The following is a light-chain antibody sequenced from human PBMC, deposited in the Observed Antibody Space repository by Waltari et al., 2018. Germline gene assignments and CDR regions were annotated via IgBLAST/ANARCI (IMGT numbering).Light chain of an antibody. Sequence: SHELTQPPSVSVSPGQTARITCSGDILRNLYAYWYQQRPGQAPVVVIYKDNERPSGIPGRFSGSSLGTTVTLTISGVQPEDEADYYYQSADGAGVRFFGGGTKVTVL. CDR3: QSADGAGVRF. CDR2: KDN. V-gene: IGLV3-25*03. CDR1: ILRNLY. J-gene: IGLJ2*01.